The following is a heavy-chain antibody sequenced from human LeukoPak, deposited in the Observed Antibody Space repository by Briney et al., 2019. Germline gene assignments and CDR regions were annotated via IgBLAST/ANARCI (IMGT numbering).Heavy chain of an antibody. D-gene: IGHD3-10*01. CDR2: IYHSGST. J-gene: IGHJ4*02. V-gene: IGHV4-30-2*01. CDR1: GGSISSGGYS. CDR3: ARGQGVFDY. Sequence: SETLSLTCAVSGGSISSGGYSWSWIRQPPGKGLEWIGYIYHSGSTYYNPSLKSRVTISVDRSKNQFSLKLCSVTAADTAVYYCARGQGVFDYWGQGTLVTVSS.